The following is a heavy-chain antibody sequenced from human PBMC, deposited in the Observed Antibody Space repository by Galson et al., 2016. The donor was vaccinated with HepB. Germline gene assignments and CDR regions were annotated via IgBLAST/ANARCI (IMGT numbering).Heavy chain of an antibody. Sequence: SETLSLTYTVSGGSISSYYWSWIRQPAGKGLEWIGRIYSSGSTNYNPSLKSRVTMSVDTSKNQFSLKLSSVTAADTAVYYCARVVPPVRFGSEYYFDYWGQGTLVTVSS. CDR1: GGSISSYY. J-gene: IGHJ4*02. D-gene: IGHD1-26*01. CDR2: IYSSGST. V-gene: IGHV4-4*07. CDR3: ARVVPPVRFGSEYYFDY.